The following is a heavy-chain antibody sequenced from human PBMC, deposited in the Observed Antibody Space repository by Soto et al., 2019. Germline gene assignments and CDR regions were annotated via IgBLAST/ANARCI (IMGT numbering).Heavy chain of an antibody. CDR1: GGSISSSPYY. J-gene: IGHJ5*02. CDR3: ARAGNWFDP. V-gene: IGHV4-39*01. CDR2: INYSGTT. D-gene: IGHD3-10*01. Sequence: TSETLSLTCTVPGGSISSSPYYWGWIRQPPGKGLECIGIINYSGTTYNNPSLKSRVTISVDTTKNQFSLNLKSVTAADTAVYYCARAGNWFDPWGQGTLVTVSS.